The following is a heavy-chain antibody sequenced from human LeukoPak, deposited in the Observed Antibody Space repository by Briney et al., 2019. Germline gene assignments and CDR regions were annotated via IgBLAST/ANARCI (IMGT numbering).Heavy chain of an antibody. V-gene: IGHV3-23*01. J-gene: IGHJ4*02. D-gene: IGHD5-18*01. Sequence: PGGSLRLSCAASGFTFSSYAMSWVRQAPGKGLEWVSAISGSGGSTYYADSLKGRFTISRDNAKNSLYLQMNSLRAEDAAVYFCAREGLYNYGYVYGYWGQGTLVTVSS. CDR1: GFTFSSYA. CDR2: ISGSGGST. CDR3: AREGLYNYGYVYGY.